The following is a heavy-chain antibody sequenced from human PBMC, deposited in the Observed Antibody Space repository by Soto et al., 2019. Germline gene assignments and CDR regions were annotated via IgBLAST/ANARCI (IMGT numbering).Heavy chain of an antibody. Sequence: QVQLVQSGAEVKKPGASVKVSCKTSGYTFTGYYMHWVRQAPGQGLEWMGWINPNSGDTRFAQKFQGWVSLTRDTSISTAYMDLSRLTSDATAVYYCTREGITLRHFDDWGQGTLVTVSS. CDR1: GYTFTGYY. J-gene: IGHJ4*02. CDR3: TREGITLRHFDD. V-gene: IGHV1-2*04. CDR2: INPNSGDT. D-gene: IGHD1-20*01.